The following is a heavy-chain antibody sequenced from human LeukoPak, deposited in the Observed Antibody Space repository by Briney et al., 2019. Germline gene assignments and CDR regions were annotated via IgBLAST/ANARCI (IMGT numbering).Heavy chain of an antibody. CDR2: IYYSGST. CDR3: AGHGDSATFDY. D-gene: IGHD4-17*01. Sequence: PSETLSLTCTVSGGSITSYYWSWIRQPPGKGLEWIGYIYYSGSTNYNPSLKSRVTISVDTSKNQFSLKLSSVTAADTAVYYRAGHGDSATFDYWGQGALVTVSS. V-gene: IGHV4-59*01. J-gene: IGHJ4*02. CDR1: GGSITSYY.